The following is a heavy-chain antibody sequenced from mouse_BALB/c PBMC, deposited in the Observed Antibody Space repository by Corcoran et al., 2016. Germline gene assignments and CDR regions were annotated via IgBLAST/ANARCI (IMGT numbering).Heavy chain of an antibody. CDR1: GYTFTSYV. Sequence: EVQLQQSGPELVKPGDSVKRSCKASGYTFTSYVMHWVKQKPGQGFEWIGYINPYNDGTKYNEKFKGKATLTSDKSSSTAYMELSSLTSEDSAVYYCARGAARATAWFAYWGQGTLVTFSA. V-gene: IGHV1S136*01. J-gene: IGHJ3*01. CDR2: INPYNDGT. CDR3: ARGAARATAWFAY. D-gene: IGHD3-1*01.